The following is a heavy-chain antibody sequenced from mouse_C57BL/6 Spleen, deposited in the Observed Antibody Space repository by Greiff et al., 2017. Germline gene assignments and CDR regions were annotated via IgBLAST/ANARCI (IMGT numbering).Heavy chain of an antibody. J-gene: IGHJ3*01. CDR1: GYTFTSYW. Sequence: QVQLQQPGAELVKPGASVKLSCKASGYTFTSYWMHWVKQRPGRGLEWIGSIDPNSGGTKYNEKFKSKATLTVDKPSSTAYMQLSSLTSEDSAVYYCARDGAYGGFAYWGQGTLVTVSA. V-gene: IGHV1-72*01. CDR3: ARDGAYGGFAY. D-gene: IGHD1-1*02. CDR2: IDPNSGGT.